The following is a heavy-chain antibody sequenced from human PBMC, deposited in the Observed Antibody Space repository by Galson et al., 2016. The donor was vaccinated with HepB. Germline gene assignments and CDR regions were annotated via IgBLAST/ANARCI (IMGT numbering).Heavy chain of an antibody. Sequence: SETLSLTCTVSGASISSSSHYWGWIRQPPGKGLEWIGSVYYSGTTFYNPSLKTRVTVSVDTSKNQFSLKLSSVTAAETAVYYCARLPNYGDIDDYWGQGTLVTGSA. D-gene: IGHD4-17*01. CDR3: ARLPNYGDIDDY. J-gene: IGHJ4*02. CDR1: GASISSSSHY. CDR2: VYYSGTT. V-gene: IGHV4-39*01.